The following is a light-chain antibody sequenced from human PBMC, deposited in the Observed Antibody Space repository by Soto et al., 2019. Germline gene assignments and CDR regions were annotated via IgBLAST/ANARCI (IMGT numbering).Light chain of an antibody. Sequence: QSVLTQPASVSGSPGQSITISCTGTSSDVGDYEYVSWYQQHPGKGPKLMIYEVSNRTSGVSNRFSGSKSGNMASLTISGLQAEDETEYFCSSYKRTSRVYVFGTGTKVTVL. CDR1: SSDVGDYEY. CDR2: EVS. CDR3: SSYKRTSRVYV. J-gene: IGLJ1*01. V-gene: IGLV2-14*01.